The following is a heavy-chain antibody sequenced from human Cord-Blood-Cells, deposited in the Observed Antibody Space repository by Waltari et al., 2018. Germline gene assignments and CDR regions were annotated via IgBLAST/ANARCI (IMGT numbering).Heavy chain of an antibody. CDR2: INPNSGGT. D-gene: IGHD7-27*01. V-gene: IGHV1-2*02. Sequence: QVQLVQSGAEVKKPGASVKVSCKASGYTFTGYYMHWVRQAPGQGLEWRGWINPNSGGTNYEQKFQGRVTMTRDTSISTAYMELSRLRSDDTAVYYCARSAAVWGLWYFDLWGRGTLVTVSS. J-gene: IGHJ2*01. CDR1: GYTFTGYY. CDR3: ARSAAVWGLWYFDL.